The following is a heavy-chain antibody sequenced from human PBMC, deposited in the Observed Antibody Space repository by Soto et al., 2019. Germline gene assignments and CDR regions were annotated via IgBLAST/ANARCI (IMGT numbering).Heavy chain of an antibody. CDR2: INPSGGST. V-gene: IGHV1-46*01. Sequence: VKVSCKASGYTFTSYYMHWVRQTPGQGLEWMGIINPSGGSTSYAQKFQGRVTMTRDTSTSTVYMELSSLRSEDTAVYYCARPHHFFGFHQDAFDIWCKGIIVT. CDR3: ARPHHFFGFHQDAFDI. J-gene: IGHJ3*02. D-gene: IGHD3-3*01. CDR1: GYTFTSYY.